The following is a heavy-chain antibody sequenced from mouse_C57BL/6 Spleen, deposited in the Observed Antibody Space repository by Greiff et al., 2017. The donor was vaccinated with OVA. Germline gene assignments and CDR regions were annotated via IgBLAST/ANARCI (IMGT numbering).Heavy chain of an antibody. Sequence: QVQLQQSGAELARPGASVKLSCKASGYTFTSYGISWVKQKTGQGLEWIGEIYPRSGNTYYNEKFKGKATLTADKSSSTAYMELRSLTSEDSAVYFCARIGAYYSNLYAMDYWGQGTSVTVSS. CDR3: ARIGAYYSNLYAMDY. CDR1: GYTFTSYG. V-gene: IGHV1-81*01. J-gene: IGHJ4*01. D-gene: IGHD2-5*01. CDR2: IYPRSGNT.